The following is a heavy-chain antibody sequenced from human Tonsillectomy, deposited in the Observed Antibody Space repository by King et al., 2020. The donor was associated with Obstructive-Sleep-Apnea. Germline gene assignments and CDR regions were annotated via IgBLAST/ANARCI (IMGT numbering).Heavy chain of an antibody. V-gene: IGHV1-69*04. J-gene: IGHJ4*02. CDR1: GGTFSSYA. Sequence: VQLVQSGAEVKKPGSSVKVSCKASGGTFSSYAINWVRQAPGQGREWMGRIIPILGIANYAQKLQGRVTITADKSTSTAYMELSSLRSEDTAVYYCARDPGGEWELDDYWGQGTLVTVSS. CDR3: ARDPGGEWELDDY. CDR2: IIPILGIA. D-gene: IGHD1-26*01.